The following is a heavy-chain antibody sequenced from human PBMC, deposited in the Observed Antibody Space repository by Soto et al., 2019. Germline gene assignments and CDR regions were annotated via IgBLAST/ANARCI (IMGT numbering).Heavy chain of an antibody. CDR1: GFTFSSYA. CDR2: ISGSGGST. D-gene: IGHD2-2*01. Sequence: GGSLRLSCAASGFTFSSYAMSWVRQAPGKGLEWVSAISGSGGSTYYADSVKGRFTISRDNSKNTLYLQMNSLRAEDTAVYYCAKPLVKYCSSTSCYDPDYWGQGTLVTVSS. CDR3: AKPLVKYCSSTSCYDPDY. J-gene: IGHJ4*02. V-gene: IGHV3-23*01.